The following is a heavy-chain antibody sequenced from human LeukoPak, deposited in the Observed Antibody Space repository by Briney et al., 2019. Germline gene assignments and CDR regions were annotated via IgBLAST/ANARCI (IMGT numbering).Heavy chain of an antibody. V-gene: IGHV1-18*01. Sequence: ASVQLSCNASGYTFVTYGISWVRQSPGQGLEWMGLISGYNGNTNYPQKFKGRVTMTTDTSTSTAYMELRSLRSDDTAVYYCARVGTYYDILSGDRHFDYWGQGTLVTVSS. D-gene: IGHD3-9*01. CDR1: GYTFVTYG. CDR3: ARVGTYYDILSGDRHFDY. CDR2: ISGYNGNT. J-gene: IGHJ4*02.